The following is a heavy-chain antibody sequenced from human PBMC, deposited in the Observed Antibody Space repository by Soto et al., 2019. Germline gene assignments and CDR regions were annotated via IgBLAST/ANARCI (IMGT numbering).Heavy chain of an antibody. V-gene: IGHV3-7*01. Sequence: GGSLRLSCAASGFTFSSYWMSWFRQAPGKGLEWVANIKQDGSEKYYVDSVKGRFTISRDNAKNSLYLQMNSLRAEDTAVYYCARGTPIVVVPAAMSFDYWGQGTLVTVSS. CDR3: ARGTPIVVVPAAMSFDY. J-gene: IGHJ4*02. CDR2: IKQDGSEK. D-gene: IGHD2-2*01. CDR1: GFTFSSYW.